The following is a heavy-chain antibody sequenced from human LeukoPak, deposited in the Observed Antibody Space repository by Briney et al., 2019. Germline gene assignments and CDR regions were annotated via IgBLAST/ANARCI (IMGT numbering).Heavy chain of an antibody. CDR2: ISYDGSNK. Sequence: GGSLRLSCAASGFTFSSYGMHWVRQAPGKGLEWVAVISYDGSNKYYADSVKGRFTISRDNSKNTLYLQMNSLRAEDTAVYYCAKDVRAGGLSWGAYYYYYGMDVWGQGTTVTVSS. V-gene: IGHV3-30*18. D-gene: IGHD1-26*01. CDR1: GFTFSSYG. CDR3: AKDVRAGGLSWGAYYYYYGMDV. J-gene: IGHJ6*02.